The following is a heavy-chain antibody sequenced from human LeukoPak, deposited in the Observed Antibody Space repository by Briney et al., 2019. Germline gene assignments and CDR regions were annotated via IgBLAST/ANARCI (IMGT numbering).Heavy chain of an antibody. J-gene: IGHJ4*02. Sequence: ASVKVSCKASGYTFITYGITWVRQAPAQGLEWMGGISTYDGNTNYAQKFQGRVTMTTDTSTSTAYMELRSLRSDDTAVYYCARALYSNYVRALYYFDFWGQGMLVTVSS. CDR2: ISTYDGNT. D-gene: IGHD4-11*01. V-gene: IGHV1-18*01. CDR3: ARALYSNYVRALYYFDF. CDR1: GYTFITYG.